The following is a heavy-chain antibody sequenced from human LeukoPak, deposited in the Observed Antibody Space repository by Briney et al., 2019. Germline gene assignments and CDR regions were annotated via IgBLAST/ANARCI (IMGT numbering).Heavy chain of an antibody. CDR1: GFTFSSYS. J-gene: IGHJ4*02. Sequence: PGGSLRLSCAASGFTFSSYSMNWVRQAPGKGLEWVSSISSSSSYIYYADSVKGRFTISRDNAKNSLYLQMNSLRAEDTAVYYCARDPFSELLWFGELSFWGQGTLVTVSS. V-gene: IGHV3-21*01. D-gene: IGHD3-10*01. CDR2: ISSSSSYI. CDR3: ARDPFSELLWFGELSF.